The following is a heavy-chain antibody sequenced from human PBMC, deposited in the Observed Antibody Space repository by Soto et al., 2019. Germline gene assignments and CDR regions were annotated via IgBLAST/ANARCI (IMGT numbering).Heavy chain of an antibody. CDR3: ARARCSSGQCYYFDY. Sequence: EVQLVESGEGLVQPGGSLRLSCAASGFTFSRYNIHWIRQAPGKGLEFVSAISRSGDRTYYADSVKGRFTITRDNSKNTAWLQMGSLRAEDMAVYHCARARCSSGQCYYFDYWGLGALVSVSS. CDR1: GFTFSRYN. CDR2: ISRSGDRT. V-gene: IGHV3-64*02. J-gene: IGHJ4*02. D-gene: IGHD2-15*01.